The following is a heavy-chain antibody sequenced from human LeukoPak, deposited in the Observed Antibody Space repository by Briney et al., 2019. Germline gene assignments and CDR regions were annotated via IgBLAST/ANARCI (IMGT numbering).Heavy chain of an antibody. V-gene: IGHV4-61*02. CDR1: GGSISSGSYY. CDR3: ARQKWAVVTAPYYFDY. Sequence: SETLSLTCTVSGGSISSGSYYWSWIRQPAGKGLEWNGRIYTSGSTNYNPSLKSRVTISVDTSKNQFSLKLSSVTAADTAVYYCARQKWAVVTAPYYFDYWGQGTLVTVSS. D-gene: IGHD5-18*01. J-gene: IGHJ4*02. CDR2: IYTSGST.